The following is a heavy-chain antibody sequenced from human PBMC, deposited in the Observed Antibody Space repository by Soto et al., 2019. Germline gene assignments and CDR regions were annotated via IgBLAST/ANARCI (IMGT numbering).Heavy chain of an antibody. CDR3: AKDRLGYSYVDAFDI. Sequence: EVQLLESGEALYQPGGSWRLPVAASGFTFRSFALSWVAKAPGKGREGAPAIIGSVGSTSSADSVKGRFTISRDNSKNTLYLQMNSLRAEDTAVYYCAKDRLGYSYVDAFDIWGQGTMVTVSS. CDR1: GFTFRSFA. CDR2: IIGSVGST. J-gene: IGHJ3*02. D-gene: IGHD5-18*01. V-gene: IGHV3-23*01.